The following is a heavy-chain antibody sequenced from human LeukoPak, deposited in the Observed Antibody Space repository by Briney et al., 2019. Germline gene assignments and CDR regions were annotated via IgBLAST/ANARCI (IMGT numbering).Heavy chain of an antibody. CDR1: GGSISTNSYY. D-gene: IGHD3-16*01. Sequence: ASETLSLTCTVSGGSISTNSYYWGWIRQPPGKGLEWIATISYSGSAYYNPSLKSRVTISVDTSKNQFSLKLSSVTAADTAVYFCARDLSDTRGGYFDYWGQGTLVTVSS. CDR3: ARDLSDTRGGYFDY. CDR2: ISYSGSA. J-gene: IGHJ4*02. V-gene: IGHV4-39*07.